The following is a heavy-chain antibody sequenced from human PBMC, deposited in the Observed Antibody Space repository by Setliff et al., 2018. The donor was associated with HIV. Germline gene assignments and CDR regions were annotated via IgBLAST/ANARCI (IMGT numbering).Heavy chain of an antibody. J-gene: IGHJ4*02. CDR1: GGSISTYF. CDR2: IYYTGST. D-gene: IGHD2-15*01. V-gene: IGHV4-59*04. CDR3: ARRPIKGYGPFDS. Sequence: SETLSLTCTVSGGSISTYFWSWVRQTPGKGLEWIGYIYYTGSTNYNPSLKSRVAMSVDTSRNQFSLKLTPVTAADTAVYYCARRPIKGYGPFDSWGPGTLVTVSS.